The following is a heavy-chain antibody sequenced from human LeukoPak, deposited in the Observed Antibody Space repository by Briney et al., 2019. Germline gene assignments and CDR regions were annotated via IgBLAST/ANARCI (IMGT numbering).Heavy chain of an antibody. V-gene: IGHV4-30-4*08. CDR3: AREEIYDFWSGYYTGY. D-gene: IGHD3-3*01. J-gene: IGHJ4*02. CDR2: IYYSGST. CDR1: GGSISSGDYY. Sequence: PSQTLSLTCGVSGGSISSGDYYWSWIRQPPGKGLEWIGYIYYSGSTYYNPSLKSRVTISVDTSKNQFSLQLSSLTAADTAVYYCAREEIYDFWSGYYTGYWGQGTLVTVSS.